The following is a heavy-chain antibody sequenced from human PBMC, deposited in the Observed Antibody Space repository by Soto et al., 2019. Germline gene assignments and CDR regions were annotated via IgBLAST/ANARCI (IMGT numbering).Heavy chain of an antibody. CDR2: IIPIFGTA. CDR1: GGTFSSYA. CDR3: AREARQEYYYDSNGYYYAFDY. Sequence: SVKGSCKASGGTFSSYAISWVRQAPGQGLEWLGGIIPIFGTANYAQKFQGRVTITADESTSTAYMELSSLRSEDTAVYYCAREARQEYYYDSNGYYYAFDYWGQGTLVTVSS. V-gene: IGHV1-69*13. J-gene: IGHJ4*02. D-gene: IGHD3-22*01.